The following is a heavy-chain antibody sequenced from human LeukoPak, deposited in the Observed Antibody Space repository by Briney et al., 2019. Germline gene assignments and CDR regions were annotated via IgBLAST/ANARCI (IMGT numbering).Heavy chain of an antibody. Sequence: GESLKISCKGSGYSFTSYWIGWVRQMPGKGLEWMGIIYPGDSDTRYSPSFQGQVTISADKSISTAYLQWSSLKASDTAMYYCARPTLAYCGGDCSNYYWGQGTLVTVSS. CDR1: GYSFTSYW. J-gene: IGHJ4*02. CDR2: IYPGDSDT. D-gene: IGHD2-21*01. V-gene: IGHV5-51*01. CDR3: ARPTLAYCGGDCSNYY.